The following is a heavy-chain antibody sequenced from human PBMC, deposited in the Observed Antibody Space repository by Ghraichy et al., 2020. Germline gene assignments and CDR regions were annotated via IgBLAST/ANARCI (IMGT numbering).Heavy chain of an antibody. CDR1: GYTFTSYD. V-gene: IGHV1-8*01. CDR2: MNPNSGNT. D-gene: IGHD6-13*01. CDR3: AREGPYSSSWYY. Sequence: ASVKVSCKVSGYTFTSYDIIWVRQATGQGLEWMGWMNPNSGNTGYAQKFQGRVTMTRNTSISTAYMELSSLRSEDTAEYYCAREGPYSSSWYYWGQGTLVAVS. J-gene: IGHJ4*02.